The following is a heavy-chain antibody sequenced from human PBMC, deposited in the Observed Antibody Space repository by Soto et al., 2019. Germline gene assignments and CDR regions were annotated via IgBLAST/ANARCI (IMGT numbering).Heavy chain of an antibody. Sequence: QPGGSLRLSCAASGFTFSSYAMHWVRQAPGKGLEWVAVISYDGSNKYYADSVKGRFTISRDNSKNTLYLQMNSLRAEDTAVYYCARDPTIFGVVLAYFDYWGQGTLVTVSS. D-gene: IGHD3-3*01. CDR3: ARDPTIFGVVLAYFDY. CDR1: GFTFSSYA. CDR2: ISYDGSNK. V-gene: IGHV3-30-3*01. J-gene: IGHJ4*02.